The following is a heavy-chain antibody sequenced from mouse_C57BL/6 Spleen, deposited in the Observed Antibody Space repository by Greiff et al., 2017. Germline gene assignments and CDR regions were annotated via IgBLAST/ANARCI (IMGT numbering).Heavy chain of an antibody. J-gene: IGHJ4*01. V-gene: IGHV1-22*01. CDR1: GYTFTDYN. D-gene: IGHD1-1*01. CDR3: ARYPYGSSPYYYAMDY. CDR2: INPNNGGT. Sequence: EVQGVESGPELVKPGASVKMSCKASGYTFTDYNMHWVKQSHGKSLEWIGYINPNNGGTSYNQKFKGKAILTVNKSSSTAYMELRSLTSEDSAVYYCARYPYGSSPYYYAMDYWGQGTSVTVSS.